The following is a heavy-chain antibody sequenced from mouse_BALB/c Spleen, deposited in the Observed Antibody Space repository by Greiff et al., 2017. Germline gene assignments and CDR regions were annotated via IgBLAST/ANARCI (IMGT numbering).Heavy chain of an antibody. CDR2: IWGGGST. Sequence: VQRVESGPGLVAPSQSLSITCTVSGFSLSRYSVHWVRQPPGKGLEWLGMIWGGGSTDYNSALKSRLSISKDNSKSQVFLKMNSLQTDDKAMYYCATYYRYDWFAYWGQGTLVTVSA. V-gene: IGHV2-6-4*01. CDR1: GFSLSRYS. J-gene: IGHJ3*01. D-gene: IGHD2-14*01. CDR3: ATYYRYDWFAY.